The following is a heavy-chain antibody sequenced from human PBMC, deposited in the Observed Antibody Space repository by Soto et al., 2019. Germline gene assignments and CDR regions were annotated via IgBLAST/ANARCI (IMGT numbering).Heavy chain of an antibody. J-gene: IGHJ4*02. CDR3: ASSYDILTGYYGLFDY. V-gene: IGHV4-59*08. Sequence: SETLSLTCTVSGGSISSYYWSWIRQPPGKGLEWIGYIYYSGSTNYNPSLKSRVTISVDTSKNQFSLKLSSVTAADTAVYYCASSYDILTGYYGLFDYCGQGTLVTVSS. CDR1: GGSISSYY. D-gene: IGHD3-9*01. CDR2: IYYSGST.